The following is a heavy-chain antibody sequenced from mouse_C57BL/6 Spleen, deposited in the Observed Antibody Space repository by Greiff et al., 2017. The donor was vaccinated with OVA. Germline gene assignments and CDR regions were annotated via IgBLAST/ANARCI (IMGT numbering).Heavy chain of an antibody. CDR2: IDPSDSYT. CDR1: GYTFTSYW. CDR3: ASTTAQAPFAY. J-gene: IGHJ3*01. D-gene: IGHD3-2*02. V-gene: IGHV1-69*01. Sequence: QVQLQQPGAELVMPGASVKLSCKASGYTFTSYWMHWVKQRPGQGLEWIGEIDPSDSYTNYNQKFKGKSTLTVDKSSSTAYMQLSSLTSEYSAVYYCASTTAQAPFAYWGQGTLVTVSA.